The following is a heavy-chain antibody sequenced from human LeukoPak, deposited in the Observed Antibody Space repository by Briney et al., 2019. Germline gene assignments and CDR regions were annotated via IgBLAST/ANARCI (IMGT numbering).Heavy chain of an antibody. J-gene: IGHJ3*02. CDR3: ARGPYQVVPAAPPHAFDI. CDR1: GFTFDDYG. D-gene: IGHD2-2*01. V-gene: IGHV3-20*04. Sequence: GGSLRLSCAASGFTFDDYGMSWVRQAPGKGPEWVSGINWNGGSTGYADSVKGRFTISRDNAKNSLYLQMDSLRAEDTALYYCARGPYQVVPAAPPHAFDIWGQGTMVTVSS. CDR2: INWNGGST.